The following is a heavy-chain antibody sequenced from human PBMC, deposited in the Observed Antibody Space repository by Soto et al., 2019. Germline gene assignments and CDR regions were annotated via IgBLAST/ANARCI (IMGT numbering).Heavy chain of an antibody. CDR1: GFTFSSYA. V-gene: IGHV3-23*01. CDR3: ANRITMIY. J-gene: IGHJ4*02. CDR2: ISGSGGST. Sequence: GGSLRLSCAASGFTFSSYAMNWVRQAPGKGLEWVSGISGSGGSTYYADSVKGRFTISRDNSKNTLYLQMNSLRAEDTAVYHCANRITMIYWGQGTLVTVSS. D-gene: IGHD3-22*01.